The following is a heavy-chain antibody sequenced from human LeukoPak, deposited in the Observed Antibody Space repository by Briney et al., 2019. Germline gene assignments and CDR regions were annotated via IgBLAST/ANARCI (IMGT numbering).Heavy chain of an antibody. Sequence: PGGSLRLSCAASGFTFSSYAMHWVRQPPGKGLEWEAVMAVDASNKYYSDSVKDRFTITRDNSNNKHDLQMSSLRAEDTAVYYCARDLSAARPPRVRVKGYWFDHWGQGTLVTVSS. CDR2: MAVDASNK. CDR1: GFTFSSYA. D-gene: IGHD6-6*01. J-gene: IGHJ5*02. V-gene: IGHV3-30*15. CDR3: ARDLSAARPPRVRVKGYWFDH.